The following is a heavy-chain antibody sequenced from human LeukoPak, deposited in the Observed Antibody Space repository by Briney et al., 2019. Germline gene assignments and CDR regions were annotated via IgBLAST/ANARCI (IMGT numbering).Heavy chain of an antibody. V-gene: IGHV4-34*01. CDR3: ARGIAIGYCSGGSCYPFDY. Sequence: SETLSLTCAVYGGSFSGYYWTWIRQPPGKGLEWIGEINHGGSTNYNPSLKSRVTMSVDTSKNQFSLKLSFVTAADTAVYYRARGIAIGYCSGGSCYPFDYWGQGTLVTVSS. CDR1: GGSFSGYY. CDR2: INHGGST. D-gene: IGHD2-15*01. J-gene: IGHJ4*02.